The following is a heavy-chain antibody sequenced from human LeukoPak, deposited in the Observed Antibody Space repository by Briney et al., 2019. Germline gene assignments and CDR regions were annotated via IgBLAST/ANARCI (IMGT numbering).Heavy chain of an antibody. V-gene: IGHV3-30*02. D-gene: IGHD2-2*01. Sequence: GGSLRLSCAASGFTFSSYGMHWVRQAPGKGLEWVAFIRYDGSNKYYADSVKGRFTISRDNSKNTLYLQMNSLRAEDTAVYYCAKDRLGVEPAAMEIDYWGQGTLVTVSS. CDR1: GFTFSSYG. CDR3: AKDRLGVEPAAMEIDY. J-gene: IGHJ4*02. CDR2: IRYDGSNK.